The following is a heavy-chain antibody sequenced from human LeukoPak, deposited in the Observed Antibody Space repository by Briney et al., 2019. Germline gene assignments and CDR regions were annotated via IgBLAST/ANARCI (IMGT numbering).Heavy chain of an antibody. CDR3: ARATGSELDY. CDR1: GGSISSYY. CDR2: IYYSGST. V-gene: IGHV4-59*01. D-gene: IGHD1-26*01. Sequence: SETLSLTCTVSGGSISSYYWSWIRQPPGKGLEWIGYIYYSGSTNYNPSLKSRVTISVDTSKNQVSLKLSSVTAADTAVYYCARATGSELDYWGQGTLVTVSS. J-gene: IGHJ4*02.